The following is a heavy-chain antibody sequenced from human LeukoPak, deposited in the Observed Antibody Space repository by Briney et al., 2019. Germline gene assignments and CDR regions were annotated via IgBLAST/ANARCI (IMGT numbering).Heavy chain of an antibody. CDR1: GFTLRSYW. CDR2: INSDGIST. Sequence: GGSLRLSCAASGFTLRSYWMHWVRQAPGKGLVWVSRINSDGISTTYADSVKGRFTISRDNAKNTLYLQMNSLRDEDTAVYYCARDTPYDFWSGYYFDYWGQGTLVTVSS. D-gene: IGHD3-3*01. J-gene: IGHJ4*02. CDR3: ARDTPYDFWSGYYFDY. V-gene: IGHV3-74*01.